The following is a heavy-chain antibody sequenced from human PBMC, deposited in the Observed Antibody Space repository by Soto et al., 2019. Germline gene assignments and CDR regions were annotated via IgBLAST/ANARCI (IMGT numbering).Heavy chain of an antibody. CDR1: GYSFTSYW. V-gene: IGHV5-51*01. Sequence: GESLKISCKGSGYSFTSYWIGWVRQMPGKGLEWMGIIYPGDSDTRYSPSFQGQVTISADKSISTAYLQWSSLKASDTAMYYCARHGGYKRIFNNWFDPWGQGTLVTVSS. CDR2: IYPGDSDT. J-gene: IGHJ5*02. D-gene: IGHD1-1*01. CDR3: ARHGGYKRIFNNWFDP.